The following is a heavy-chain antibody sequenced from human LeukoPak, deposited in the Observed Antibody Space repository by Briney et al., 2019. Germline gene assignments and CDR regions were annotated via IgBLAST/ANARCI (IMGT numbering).Heavy chain of an antibody. D-gene: IGHD6-19*01. CDR2: IIPIFGTA. V-gene: IGHV1-69*13. Sequence: GASVKVSCKASGGTFISYAISWVRQAPGQGLEWMGGIIPIFGTANYAQKFQGRVTITADESTSTAYMELSSLRSEDTAVCYCARAPYSSGWYHTIDYWGQGTLVTVSS. CDR1: GGTFISYA. CDR3: ARAPYSSGWYHTIDY. J-gene: IGHJ4*02.